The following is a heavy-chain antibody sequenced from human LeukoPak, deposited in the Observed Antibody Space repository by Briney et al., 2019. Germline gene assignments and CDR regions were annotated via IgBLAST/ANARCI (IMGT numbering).Heavy chain of an antibody. CDR2: IYFTGST. V-gene: IGHV4-59*11. CDR1: GGSINSHY. CDR3: ARGLGRWDFDY. Sequence: SETLSLTCTVSGGSINSHYWSWIRQSPGKGLEWIGYIYFTGSTNYSPSLKSRVTMSVDRSKNQFSLNLRSVTAADTAVYFCARGLGRWDFDYWGQGTRVTVS. J-gene: IGHJ4*02. D-gene: IGHD3-16*01.